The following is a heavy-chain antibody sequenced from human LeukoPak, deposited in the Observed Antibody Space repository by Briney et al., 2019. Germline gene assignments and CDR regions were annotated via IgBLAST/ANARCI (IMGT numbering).Heavy chain of an antibody. CDR2: ISSSSSYI. V-gene: IGHV3-21*01. Sequence: GGSLRLSCAASGFTFSSYSMNWVRQASGKGLEWVSSISSSSSYIYYADSVKGRFTISRDNAKNSLYLQMNSLRAEDTAVYYCARDLKSRGLDYWGQGTPVTVSS. J-gene: IGHJ4*02. CDR1: GFTFSSYS. D-gene: IGHD2-2*01. CDR3: ARDLKSRGLDY.